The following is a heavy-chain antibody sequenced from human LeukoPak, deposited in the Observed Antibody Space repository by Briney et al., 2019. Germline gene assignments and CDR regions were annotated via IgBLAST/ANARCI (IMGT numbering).Heavy chain of an antibody. CDR2: IRSRTYGGTT. CDR1: GFTFGDYA. V-gene: IGHV3-49*03. Sequence: GGSLSLSCTASGFTFGDYAVRWFRGAPGKGGVWVSFIRSRTYGGTTQYAACVKGNFKASRDDSKSIAYQEMNNLKTQDTTVYYYIRVDYGGAPRRDYWGQGTLVTVSS. D-gene: IGHD4-23*01. CDR3: IRVDYGGAPRRDY. J-gene: IGHJ4*02.